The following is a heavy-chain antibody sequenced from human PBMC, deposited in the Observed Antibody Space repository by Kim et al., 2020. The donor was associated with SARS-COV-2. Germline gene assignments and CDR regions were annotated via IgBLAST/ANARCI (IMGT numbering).Heavy chain of an antibody. CDR1: GGSFSGYY. D-gene: IGHD2-15*01. CDR3: ARGGGVLVSYYYYGMDV. Sequence: SETLSLTCAVYGGSFSGYYWSWIRQPPGKGLEWIGEINHSGSTNYNPSLRSRVTIPVDTSKNQFSLKLSSVTAADTAVYYCARGGGVLVSYYYYGMDVWGQATPVT. J-gene: IGHJ6*02. CDR2: INHSGST. V-gene: IGHV4-34*01.